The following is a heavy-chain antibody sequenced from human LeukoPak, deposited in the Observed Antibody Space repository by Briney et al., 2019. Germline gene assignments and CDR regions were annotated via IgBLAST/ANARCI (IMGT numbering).Heavy chain of an antibody. D-gene: IGHD5-12*01. J-gene: IGHJ4*02. CDR2: IYTSGST. CDR3: ARGQGGYASSVLIY. V-gene: IGHV4-4*07. Sequence: SETLSLTCTVSGGSISSYYWSWIRQPAGKGLEWIGRIYTSGSTNYNPSLKSRVTISVDTSKNQFSLKLSSVTAADTAVYYCARGQGGYASSVLIYWGQGTLVTVSS. CDR1: GGSISSYY.